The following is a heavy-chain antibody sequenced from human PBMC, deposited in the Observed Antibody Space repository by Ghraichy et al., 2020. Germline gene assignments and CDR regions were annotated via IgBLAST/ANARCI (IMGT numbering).Heavy chain of an antibody. Sequence: VSRINSDGSSTIYADSLKGRFTISRDNAKNTLSLQMNSLKAEDPAVYYCARVGRWGQGTRVTVSS. CDR3: ARVGR. CDR2: INSDGSST. V-gene: IGHV3-74*01. J-gene: IGHJ4*02.